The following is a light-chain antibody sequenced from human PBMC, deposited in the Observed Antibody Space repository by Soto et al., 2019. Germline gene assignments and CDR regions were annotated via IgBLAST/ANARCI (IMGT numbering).Light chain of an antibody. CDR1: SSNIGNNY. V-gene: IGLV1-51*01. Sequence: QSGLTQPPSVSAAPGQKVIISCSGSSSNIGNNYVSWYQHVPGTAPKLLIYDNDKRPSGIPDRFSGSKSGTSATLGITGLQPGDEADYYCRTRDSGLTAGVFGGGTKLTVL. CDR2: DND. CDR3: RTRDSGLTAGV. J-gene: IGLJ3*02.